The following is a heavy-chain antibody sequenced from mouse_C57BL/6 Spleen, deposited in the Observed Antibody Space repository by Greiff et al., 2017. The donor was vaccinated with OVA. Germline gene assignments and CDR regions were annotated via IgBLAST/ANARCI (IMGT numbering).Heavy chain of an antibody. V-gene: IGHV7-3*01. Sequence: EVTVEESGGGLVQPGGSLSPSCAASGFTFTDYYMSWVRPPPGTALEWLGFIRHKANGYTPEYSASVKGRITISRGNSQSILCLQMNALRAEDSATYYGARYYGSSFYWYFDVWGTGTTVTVSS. CDR2: IRHKANGYTP. CDR3: ARYYGSSFYWYFDV. CDR1: GFTFTDYY. J-gene: IGHJ1*03. D-gene: IGHD1-1*01.